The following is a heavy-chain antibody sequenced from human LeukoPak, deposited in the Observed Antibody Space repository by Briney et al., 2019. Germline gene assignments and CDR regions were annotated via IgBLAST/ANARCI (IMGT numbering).Heavy chain of an antibody. V-gene: IGHV1-69*04. CDR1: GGTFSSYA. D-gene: IGHD3-10*01. CDR3: ATENIWFGEVY. CDR2: IIPILGRP. J-gene: IGHJ4*02. Sequence: ASVKVSCKASGGTFSSYAFHWVRQAPGQGLEWMGSIIPILGRPNYALKFQGRVTMTEDTSTDTAYMELSSLRSEDTAVYYCATENIWFGEVYWDQGTLVTVSS.